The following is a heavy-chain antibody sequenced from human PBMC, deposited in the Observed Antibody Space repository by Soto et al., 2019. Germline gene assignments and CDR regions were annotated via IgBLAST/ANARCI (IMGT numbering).Heavy chain of an antibody. J-gene: IGHJ6*02. CDR3: ARDRAEPTRRYCSSTSCYYYYYYGMDV. D-gene: IGHD2-2*01. V-gene: IGHV3-11*01. CDR2: ISSSGSTI. Sequence: QVQLVESGGGLVKPGGSLRLSCAASGFTFSDYYMSWIRQAPGKGLEWVSYISSSGSTIYYADSVKGRFTISRDNANNSLYLQMNRLKAEDTAVYYCARDRAEPTRRYCSSTSCYYYYYYGMDVWGQGTTVTVSS. CDR1: GFTFSDYY.